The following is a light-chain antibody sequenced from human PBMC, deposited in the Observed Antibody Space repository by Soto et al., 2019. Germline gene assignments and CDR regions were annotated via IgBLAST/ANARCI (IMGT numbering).Light chain of an antibody. CDR1: QSVSSN. CDR3: KQYNNWPYT. Sequence: EIIMTQSPATLSVPPGERATLSCSASQSVSSNLAWYQQKSGQAPRLLIYGASTRATGIPARFSGSGSGTEFTLTISSMQSEDFAVYYCKQYNNWPYTFGQGTKLEIK. J-gene: IGKJ2*01. CDR2: GAS. V-gene: IGKV3-15*01.